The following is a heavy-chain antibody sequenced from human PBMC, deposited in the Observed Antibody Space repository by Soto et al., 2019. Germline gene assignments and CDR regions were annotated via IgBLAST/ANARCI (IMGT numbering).Heavy chain of an antibody. CDR3: AREGTSGWPLDY. CDR1: GFTFSSYW. V-gene: IGHV3-74*01. CDR2: INGDGSST. Sequence: EVQLVESGGGLVQPGGSLRLSCAASGFTFSSYWMHWVRQAPGKGLVWVSRINGDGSSTTYADSVKGRFTISRDNAKNTLYLQMNSLRAEDTAVYYCAREGTSGWPLDYWGQGTLVTVSS. J-gene: IGHJ4*02. D-gene: IGHD6-19*01.